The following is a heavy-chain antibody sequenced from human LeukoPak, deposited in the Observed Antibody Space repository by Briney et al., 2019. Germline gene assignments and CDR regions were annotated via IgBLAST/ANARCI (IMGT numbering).Heavy chain of an antibody. CDR1: GFTFTDFG. J-gene: IGHJ3*02. CDR2: ISTYDVDT. V-gene: IGHV1-18*01. CDR3: ARGVTARDSYDI. Sequence: ASVKVSCKASGFTFTDFGVSWVRRAPGQGLEWMGWISTYDVDTKYAQKFQGRVTMTTDTSTSTAYMDLRSLRSDDTAVYYCARGVTARDSYDIWGQGTMLIVSS. D-gene: IGHD2-21*02.